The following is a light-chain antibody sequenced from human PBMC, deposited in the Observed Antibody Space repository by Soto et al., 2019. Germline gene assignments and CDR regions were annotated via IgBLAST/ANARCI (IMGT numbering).Light chain of an antibody. CDR2: GAS. V-gene: IGKV3-15*01. CDR1: QSISSN. CDR3: QQYNNWRSYT. Sequence: EIVMTQSPATLSVSLGERATLSCRASQSISSNLAWYQQKPGQAPRLLIYGASTRATGIPDRFSGSGSGTDFTLTISSLQSEDFAVYFCQQYNNWRSYTFGQGTKVDMK. J-gene: IGKJ2*01.